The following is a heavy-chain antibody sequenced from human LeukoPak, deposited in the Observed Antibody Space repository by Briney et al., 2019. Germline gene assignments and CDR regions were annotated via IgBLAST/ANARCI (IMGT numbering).Heavy chain of an antibody. CDR2: IIPIFGTA. CDR1: GGTFSSYA. J-gene: IGHJ5*02. D-gene: IGHD2-2*01. CDR3: AGYCSSTSCYRWFDP. V-gene: IGHV1-69*13. Sequence: GASVKVSCKASGGTFSSYAISWVRQAPGQGLEWMGGIIPIFGTANYAQKFQGRVTITADESTSTAYMELSSLRSEDTAVYYCAGYCSSTSCYRWFDPWGQGTLVTVSS.